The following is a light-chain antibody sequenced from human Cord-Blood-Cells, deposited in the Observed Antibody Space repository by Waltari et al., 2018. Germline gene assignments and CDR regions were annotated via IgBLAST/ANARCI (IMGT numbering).Light chain of an antibody. CDR1: QSVSSY. J-gene: IGKJ4*01. CDR3: QQRSNWPPGLT. Sequence: EIVLTQSPATLSLSPGERATLSRRASQSVSSYLAWYQQKPGQAPRLLIYDACNMATGMPARFSGSGSGTDFTLTISSLEPEDFAVYYCQQRSNWPPGLTFGGGTKVEIK. CDR2: DAC. V-gene: IGKV3-11*01.